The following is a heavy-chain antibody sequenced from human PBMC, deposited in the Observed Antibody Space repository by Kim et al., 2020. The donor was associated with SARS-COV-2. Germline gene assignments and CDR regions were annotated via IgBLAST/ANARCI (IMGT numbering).Heavy chain of an antibody. D-gene: IGHD6-13*01. CDR1: GFTFSSYG. V-gene: IGHV3-33*05. CDR3: ARDSWQQLVSYYYYGMDV. J-gene: IGHJ6*02. Sequence: GGSLRLSCAASGFTFSSYGMHWVRQAPGKGLEWVAVISYDGSNKYYADSVKGRFTISRDNSKNTLYLQMNSLRAEDTAVYYCARDSWQQLVSYYYYGMDVWGQGTTVTVSS. CDR2: ISYDGSNK.